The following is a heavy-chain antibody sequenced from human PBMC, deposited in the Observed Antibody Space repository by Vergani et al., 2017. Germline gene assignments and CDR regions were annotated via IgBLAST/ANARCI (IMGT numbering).Heavy chain of an antibody. CDR2: VYYTGST. D-gene: IGHD2/OR15-2a*01. CDR3: ARDRDLYCRSTTSCHNWFDP. CDR1: GSAIKDFY. J-gene: IGHJ5*02. V-gene: IGHV4-59*01. Sequence: QVQLQESGPGLVKPSETLSLTCTVSGSAIKDFYWSWFRQPPGKGVEWIGYVYYTGSTTYNPSLKSRVTISVDTSNNQFSLRMTSLTAADTAIYYCARDRDLYCRSTTSCHNWFDPWGQGSLVTVSS.